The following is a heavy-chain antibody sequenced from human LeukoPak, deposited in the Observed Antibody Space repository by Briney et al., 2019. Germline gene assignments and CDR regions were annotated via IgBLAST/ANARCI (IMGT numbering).Heavy chain of an antibody. V-gene: IGHV3-11*01. CDR1: GFTFSDYY. CDR3: AKIDYCSGGGCYSKWFDY. Sequence: GGSLRLSCAASGFTFSDYYMSWIRQAPGKGLEWVSYISSSGSTIYYADSVKGRFTISRDNAKNSLYLQMNSLRAEDTAVYYCAKIDYCSGGGCYSKWFDYWGQGTLVTVSS. CDR2: ISSSGSTI. J-gene: IGHJ4*02. D-gene: IGHD2-15*01.